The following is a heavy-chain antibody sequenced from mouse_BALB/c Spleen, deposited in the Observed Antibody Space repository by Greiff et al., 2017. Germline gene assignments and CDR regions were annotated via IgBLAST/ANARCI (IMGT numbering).Heavy chain of an antibody. J-gene: IGHJ1*01. CDR1: GYTFTSYW. Sequence: VQLQQPGAELVKPGASVKLSCKASGYTFTSYWMHWVKQRPGQGLEWIGEIDPSDSYTNYNQKFKGKATLTVDKSSSTAYMQLSSLTSEDSAVYYCARSVWDWYFDVWGAGTTVTVSS. CDR2: IDPSDSYT. D-gene: IGHD4-1*01. CDR3: ARSVWDWYFDV. V-gene: IGHV1-69*02.